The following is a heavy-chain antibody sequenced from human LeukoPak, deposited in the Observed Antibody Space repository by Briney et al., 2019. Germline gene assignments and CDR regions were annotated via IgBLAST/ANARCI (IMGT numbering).Heavy chain of an antibody. CDR2: IYYSGST. CDR3: ARDVTSPYYYDSSRFWFDP. Sequence: PSETLSLTCTVSGGSISSYYWSWIRQPPGKGLEWIGYIYYSGSTNYNPSLKSRVTISVDTSKNQFSLKLSSVTAADTAVYYCARDVTSPYYYDSSRFWFDPWGQGTLVTVSS. CDR1: GGSISSYY. V-gene: IGHV4-59*01. D-gene: IGHD3-22*01. J-gene: IGHJ5*02.